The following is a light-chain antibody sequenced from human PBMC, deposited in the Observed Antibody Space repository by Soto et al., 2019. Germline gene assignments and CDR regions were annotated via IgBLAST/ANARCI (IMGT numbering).Light chain of an antibody. CDR1: QSVSRN. CDR3: QHYSLYSPWT. J-gene: IGKJ1*01. CDR2: GAS. Sequence: EIVMTQSPATLSVSPGDGVTLSCRASQSVSRNFAWYQQKPGQAPRLLIFGASTRATGIPARFSGSGSGTEFTLTISSLQPDDSATYYCQHYSLYSPWTFGQGTKVDIK. V-gene: IGKV3-15*01.